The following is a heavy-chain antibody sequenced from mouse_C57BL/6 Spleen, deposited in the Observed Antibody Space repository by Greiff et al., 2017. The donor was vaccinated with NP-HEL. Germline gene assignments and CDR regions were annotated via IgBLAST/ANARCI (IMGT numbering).Heavy chain of an antibody. CDR2: IDPENGDT. Sequence: EVQLQQSGAELVRPGASVKLSCTASGFNIKDAYMHWVKQRPEQGLEWIGWIDPENGDTEYASKFQGKATITADTSSNTAYLQLSSLTSEDTAVYYCTRGKDGPYWYFEVWGTGTTVTVSS. CDR3: TRGKDGPYWYFEV. D-gene: IGHD1-1*01. V-gene: IGHV14-4*01. CDR1: GFNIKDAY. J-gene: IGHJ1*03.